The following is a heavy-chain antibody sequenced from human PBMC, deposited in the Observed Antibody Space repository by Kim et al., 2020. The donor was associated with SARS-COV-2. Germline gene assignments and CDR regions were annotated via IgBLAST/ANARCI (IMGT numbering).Heavy chain of an antibody. CDR3: ARGLGYCSGGSCYYFDY. Sequence: ASVKVSCKASGYTFTSYYMHWVRQAPGQGLEWMGIINPSGGSTSYARKFQGRVTMTRDTSTSTVYMELSSLRSEDTAVYYCARGLGYCSGGSCYYFDYWGHGTLVTVSS. CDR1: GYTFTSYY. J-gene: IGHJ4*01. CDR2: INPSGGST. D-gene: IGHD2-15*01. V-gene: IGHV1-46*01.